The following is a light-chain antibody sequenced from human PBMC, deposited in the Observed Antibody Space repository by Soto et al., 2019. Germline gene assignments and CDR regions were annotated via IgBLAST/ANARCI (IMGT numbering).Light chain of an antibody. Sequence: DIELTQSPSSLSSSPGERATLSCRASLSVSSYLAWYQQKPGQDPSLLMIDAANRAAGIAARCIGSGYGTDVSLPTIGREPADFFVYYCRQRSNCPTTFGQGTRLEIK. CDR1: LSVSSY. CDR2: DAA. V-gene: IGKV3-11*01. CDR3: RQRSNCPTT. J-gene: IGKJ5*01.